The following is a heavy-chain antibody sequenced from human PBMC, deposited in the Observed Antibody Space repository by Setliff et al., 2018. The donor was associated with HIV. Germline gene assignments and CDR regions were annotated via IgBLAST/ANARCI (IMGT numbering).Heavy chain of an antibody. Sequence: ASVKVSCKASGYTFTNYYMHWVRQAPGQGLEWMGIIYPGGARRSYAQKFQGRVTMTWDTSTSTVYMELSSLRSEDTAIYYCARDSPELREYYFDSWGQGTRVTVSS. CDR1: GYTFTNYY. D-gene: IGHD1-7*01. CDR3: ARDSPELREYYFDS. V-gene: IGHV1-46*01. J-gene: IGHJ4*02. CDR2: IYPGGARR.